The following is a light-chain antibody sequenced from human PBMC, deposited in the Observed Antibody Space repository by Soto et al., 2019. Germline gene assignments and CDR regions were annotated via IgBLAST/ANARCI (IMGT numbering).Light chain of an antibody. Sequence: DIQMTQSPSSLSASVGDRVTITCRASQSISSYLNWYQQKPGKAPKLLIYAASSLQSGVPSRFSGSGSGTNFTLTISQLQPEDFSTYYCQQSYSNSYTFGQGTKLEIK. V-gene: IGKV1-39*01. CDR3: QQSYSNSYT. CDR1: QSISSY. J-gene: IGKJ2*01. CDR2: AAS.